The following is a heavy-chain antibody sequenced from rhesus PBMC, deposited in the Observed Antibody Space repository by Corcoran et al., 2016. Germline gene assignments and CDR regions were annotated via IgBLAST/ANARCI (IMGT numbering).Heavy chain of an antibody. D-gene: IGHD1-26*01. CDR3: ARDSVTGTTCAFDF. CDR2: ISGSSGSP. Sequence: QVQLQESGPGLVKPSETLSLTCAVSGGSVSSSNWWSWIRQPPGKGLEWIGYISGSSGSPYYNPSLKSRVTISTDTSKNQFSLKLSSVTAADTAVYYCARDSVTGTTCAFDFWGQGLRVTVSS. J-gene: IGHJ3*01. CDR1: GGSVSSSNW. V-gene: IGHV4-65*01.